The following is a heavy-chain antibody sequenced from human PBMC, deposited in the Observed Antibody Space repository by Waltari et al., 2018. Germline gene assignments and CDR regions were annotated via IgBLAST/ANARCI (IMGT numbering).Heavy chain of an antibody. V-gene: IGHV4-38-2*01. D-gene: IGHD3-22*01. CDR3: ARLSMIANWFDP. J-gene: IGHJ5*02. CDR1: GYFSSRGYY. Sequence: QVQLQESGPGLVKPSETLSLTCAVSGYFSSRGYYWGWTRQPPGKGLEWIGSIYHSGSTYYNPSLKSRVTISVDTSKNQFSLKLSSVTAADTAVYYCARLSMIANWFDPWGQGTLVTVSS. CDR2: IYHSGST.